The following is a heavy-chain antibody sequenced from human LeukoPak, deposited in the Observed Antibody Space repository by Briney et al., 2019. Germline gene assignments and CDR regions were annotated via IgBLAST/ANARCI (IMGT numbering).Heavy chain of an antibody. V-gene: IGHV3-53*01. CDR3: ARDDRMSTVKLFAY. CDR2: ITIGGNT. D-gene: IGHD4-17*01. J-gene: IGHJ4*02. CDR1: GFTVRKNY. Sequence: GGSLTLPCTASGFTVRKNYMSWVRQAQGTGLESIAVITIGGNTNYAAYVQGRFTISRDTSKNTLKLQMNSLRAADTAVYYCARDDRMSTVKLFAYWGQGTLVTVSS.